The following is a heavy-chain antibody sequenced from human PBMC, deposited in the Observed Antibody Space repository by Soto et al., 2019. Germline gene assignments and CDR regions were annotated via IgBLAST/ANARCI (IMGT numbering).Heavy chain of an antibody. V-gene: IGHV1-18*01. Sequence: QVQLVQSGAEVKKPGASVKVSCQASGYTFTSYGISWVRQAPGQGLEWMGWISAYNGNTNYAQKLQGRVTMTTDTSTSTGYMELRSLRSDDTAVYYCARDRRIVGATGYYYGMDVWGQGTTVTVSS. J-gene: IGHJ6*02. CDR1: GYTFTSYG. CDR2: ISAYNGNT. D-gene: IGHD1-26*01. CDR3: ARDRRIVGATGYYYGMDV.